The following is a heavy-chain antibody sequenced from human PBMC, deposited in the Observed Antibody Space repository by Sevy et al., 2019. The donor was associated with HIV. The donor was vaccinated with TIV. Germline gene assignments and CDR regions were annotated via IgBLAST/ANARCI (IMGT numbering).Heavy chain of an antibody. J-gene: IGHJ6*02. CDR3: AREGVVPAFYGMDV. D-gene: IGHD2-2*01. CDR1: GFTFSSYW. Sequence: GGSLRLSCAASGFTFSSYWMSWVRQAPGKGLEWVANIKQDGSEKYYVDSVKGRFTISRDNAKNSLYLRMNSLRAEDTAVYYCAREGVVPAFYGMDVWGQGTTVTVSS. CDR2: IKQDGSEK. V-gene: IGHV3-7*01.